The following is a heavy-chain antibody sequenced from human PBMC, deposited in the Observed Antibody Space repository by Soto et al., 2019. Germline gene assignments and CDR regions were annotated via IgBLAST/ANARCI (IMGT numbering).Heavy chain of an antibody. V-gene: IGHV3-23*01. D-gene: IGHD3-3*01. CDR1: GFRFSNYA. CDR3: AKGVGAYYDFWSGYYNVDY. J-gene: IGHJ4*02. Sequence: QTGGSLRLSCGASGFRFSNYAMSWVRQAPVKGLEWVSGISGSGGSTYYADSVKGRFTISRDNSKNTLYLQMNSLRAEDTAVYYCAKGVGAYYDFWSGYYNVDYWGQGTLVTVSS. CDR2: ISGSGGST.